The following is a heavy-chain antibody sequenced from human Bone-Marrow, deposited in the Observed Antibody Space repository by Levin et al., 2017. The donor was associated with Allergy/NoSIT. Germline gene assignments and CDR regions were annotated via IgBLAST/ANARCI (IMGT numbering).Heavy chain of an antibody. Sequence: PSETLSLTCTVSGGSISTYYWSWIRQPPGKGLEWIGYIYHNGDTKYNPSLKSRVTISVDTSKNQFSLKLNSVTAADTAVYHCARDGYNAIDSWGQGTLVTVSS. D-gene: IGHD5-24*01. V-gene: IGHV4-59*01. CDR1: GGSISTYY. CDR3: ARDGYNAIDS. CDR2: IYHNGDT. J-gene: IGHJ4*02.